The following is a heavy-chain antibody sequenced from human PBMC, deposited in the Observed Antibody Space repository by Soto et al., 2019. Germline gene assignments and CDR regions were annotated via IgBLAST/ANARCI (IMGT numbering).Heavy chain of an antibody. D-gene: IGHD5-18*01. V-gene: IGHV1-69*13. J-gene: IGHJ5*02. CDR2: IIPIFGTA. Sequence: SVKVSCKASGGTFSSYAISWVRQAPGQGLEWMGGIIPIFGTANYAQKFQGRVTITADESTSTAYMELSSLRSEDTAVYYCARDKGYSYGGGWFDPWGQGTLVTVSS. CDR1: GGTFSSYA. CDR3: ARDKGYSYGGGWFDP.